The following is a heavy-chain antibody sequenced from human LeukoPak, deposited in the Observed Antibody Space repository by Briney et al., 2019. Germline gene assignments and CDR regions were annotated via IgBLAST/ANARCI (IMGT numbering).Heavy chain of an antibody. CDR2: ISYDGGNK. CDR3: ARDLSYDILTNTYGEYYFDY. D-gene: IGHD3-9*01. Sequence: PGGSLGLSCAASGFTFSTYAMNWVRQAPGKGLEWVAVISYDGGNKFYADSVKGRFTLSRDNSNNVIYLQMNSLRAEDTAVYYCARDLSYDILTNTYGEYYFDYWGQGTLVTVSS. CDR1: GFTFSTYA. J-gene: IGHJ4*02. V-gene: IGHV3-30-3*01.